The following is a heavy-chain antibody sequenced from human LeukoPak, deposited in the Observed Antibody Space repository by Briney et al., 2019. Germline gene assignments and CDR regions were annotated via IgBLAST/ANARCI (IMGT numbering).Heavy chain of an antibody. CDR3: ARAEPSKYSSGWSLGY. D-gene: IGHD6-19*01. CDR2: IIPILGIA. CDR1: GGTFSSYA. V-gene: IGHV1-69*04. Sequence: GASVKVSCKASGGTFSSYAISWVRQAPGQGLEWMGRIIPILGIANYAQKFQGRVTITADKSTSTAYMELSSLRSEDTAVYYCARAEPSKYSSGWSLGYWGQGTLVTVSS. J-gene: IGHJ4*02.